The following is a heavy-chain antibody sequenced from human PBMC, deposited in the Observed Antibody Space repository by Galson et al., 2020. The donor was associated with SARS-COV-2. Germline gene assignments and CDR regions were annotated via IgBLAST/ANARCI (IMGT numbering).Heavy chain of an antibody. Sequence: ASVKVSCKASGHTFSGLKFGITWVRQAPGQGLEWMGWISIYNGNTNYAQKFQGRVTMTTDASTSTAHMELRSLRSDDTAVYYCARVVQDFYEGSDKPYYFDYWGQGTLITASS. J-gene: IGHJ4*02. CDR1: GHTFSGLKFG. D-gene: IGHD3-3*01. CDR2: ISIYNGNT. CDR3: ARVVQDFYEGSDKPYYFDY. V-gene: IGHV1-18*01.